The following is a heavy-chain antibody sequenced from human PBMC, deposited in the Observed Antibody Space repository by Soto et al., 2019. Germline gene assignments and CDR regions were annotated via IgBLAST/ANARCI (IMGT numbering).Heavy chain of an antibody. V-gene: IGHV1-18*01. CDR2: ISAYNGNT. CDR3: ARAVVVVPAAVNWFDP. CDR1: GYTFTSCG. Sequence: ASVKVSCKASGYTFTSCGISWVRQAPGQGLEWMGWISAYNGNTNYAQKLQGRVTMTTDTSTSTAYMELRSLRSDDTAVYYCARAVVVVPAAVNWFDPWGQGTLVTVSS. D-gene: IGHD2-2*01. J-gene: IGHJ5*02.